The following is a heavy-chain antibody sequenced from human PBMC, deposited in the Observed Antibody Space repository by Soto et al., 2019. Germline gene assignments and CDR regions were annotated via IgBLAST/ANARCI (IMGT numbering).Heavy chain of an antibody. D-gene: IGHD6-19*01. V-gene: IGHV4-39*01. Sequence: SETLSLTCIVSGGSITRNNHYWGWIRQSPGKGLEWIGSILYSGSTNYNPSLKSRVTLSVETSKNQFSLKMSSVTAADTALYYCARLGSSGWYQGSYFDDWGQGTPVTVSS. J-gene: IGHJ4*02. CDR3: ARLGSSGWYQGSYFDD. CDR1: GGSITRNNHY. CDR2: ILYSGST.